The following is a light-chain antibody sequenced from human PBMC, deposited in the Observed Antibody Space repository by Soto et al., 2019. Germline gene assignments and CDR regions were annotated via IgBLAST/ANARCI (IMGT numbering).Light chain of an antibody. Sequence: EIVLTQSPGTLSLSPGDRATLSCRASQSVSSSYLAWYQQNPGQAPRLLIYGACSRATGIPDRFSGSGSGTDFTLTISRLEPEDFAVYYCQQYGSAPPWTFGQGTKVEIK. CDR3: QQYGSAPPWT. CDR2: GAC. CDR1: QSVSSSY. J-gene: IGKJ1*01. V-gene: IGKV3-20*01.